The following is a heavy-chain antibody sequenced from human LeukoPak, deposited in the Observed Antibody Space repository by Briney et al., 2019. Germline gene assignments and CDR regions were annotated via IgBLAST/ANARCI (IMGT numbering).Heavy chain of an antibody. Sequence: PGGSLRLSCAVSGITLSNYGMSWVRQAPGKGLEWVSSITISGGSTFYADSVMGRFTISRDNYKNTLYLQMNSLSAEDTAVYYCARVGLGIGDYWGQGTLVTVSS. CDR1: GITLSNYG. J-gene: IGHJ4*02. CDR3: ARVGLGIGDY. V-gene: IGHV3-23*01. D-gene: IGHD7-27*01. CDR2: ITISGGST.